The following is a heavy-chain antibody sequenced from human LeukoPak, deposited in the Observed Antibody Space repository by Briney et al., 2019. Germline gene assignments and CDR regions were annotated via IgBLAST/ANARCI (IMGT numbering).Heavy chain of an antibody. CDR3: ARAPPGDSHDY. CDR2: IYHSGST. J-gene: IGHJ4*02. D-gene: IGHD5-18*01. Sequence: SETLSLTCAVSGDSVSSNYWWTWVRQSPGKGLEWIGEIYHSGSTHYNPPLKSRVTISVDKSKNQFSLRLSSVSAADTAVYYCARAPPGDSHDYWGQGTLVTVSS. CDR1: GDSVSSNYW. V-gene: IGHV4-4*02.